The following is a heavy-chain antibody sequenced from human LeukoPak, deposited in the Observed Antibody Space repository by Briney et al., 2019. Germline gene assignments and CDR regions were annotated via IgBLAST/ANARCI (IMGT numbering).Heavy chain of an antibody. CDR3: ARDYGGSSPFDY. V-gene: IGHV3-30*02. D-gene: IGHD4-23*01. CDR1: GFTFSNFG. J-gene: IGHJ4*02. Sequence: GGSLRLSCAASGFTFSNFGMHWVRQAPGKGLEWVAFIRYDGSNKYYADSVKGRFTISRDNSKNTLYLQMNSLRVEDTAVYYCARDYGGSSPFDYWGQGTLVTVSS. CDR2: IRYDGSNK.